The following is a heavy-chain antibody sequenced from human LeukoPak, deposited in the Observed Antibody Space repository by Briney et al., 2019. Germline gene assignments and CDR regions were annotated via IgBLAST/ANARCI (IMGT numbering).Heavy chain of an antibody. Sequence: ASVKVSCKASGYTFTSYDINWVRQATGQGLEWMGWMNPNSGNTGYAQKFQGRVTITRNTSISTAYMELSSLRSEDTAVYYCARVIVVVPAAKIWFDPWGQGTLVTVSS. D-gene: IGHD2-2*01. V-gene: IGHV1-8*03. CDR2: MNPNSGNT. CDR3: ARVIVVVPAAKIWFDP. CDR1: GYTFTSYD. J-gene: IGHJ5*02.